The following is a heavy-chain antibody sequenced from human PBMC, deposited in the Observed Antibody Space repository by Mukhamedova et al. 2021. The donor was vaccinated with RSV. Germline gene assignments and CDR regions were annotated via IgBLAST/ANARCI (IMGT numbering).Heavy chain of an antibody. CDR2: GGT. CDR3: ARRGDYYYYGMDV. V-gene: IGHV1-2*04. J-gene: IGHJ6*02. D-gene: IGHD1-26*01. Sequence: GGTNYAQKFQGWVTMTRDTSISTAYMELSRLRSDDTAVYYCARRGDYYYYGMDVWGQGTTVTVSS.